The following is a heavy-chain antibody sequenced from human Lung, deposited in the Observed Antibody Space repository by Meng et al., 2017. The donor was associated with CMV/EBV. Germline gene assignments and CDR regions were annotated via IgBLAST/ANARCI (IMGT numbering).Heavy chain of an antibody. J-gene: IGHJ5*02. D-gene: IGHD2/OR15-2a*01. V-gene: IGHV7-4-1*02. CDR3: ARGGNFDP. CDR1: GYTFSTYT. CDR2: ISTNTGTP. Sequence: QVQRVKFGSEWKKPGASVKVSCKASGYTFSTYTINWVRQAHGRGLEWMGWISTNTGTPTYTQGFTGRFVFSLDTSVSTAYLQISSLKAEDTAVYYCARGGNFDPWGQGTLVTVSS.